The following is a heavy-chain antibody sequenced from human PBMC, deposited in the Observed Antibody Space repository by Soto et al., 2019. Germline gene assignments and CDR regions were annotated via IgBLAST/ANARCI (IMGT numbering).Heavy chain of an antibody. CDR2: INPNSGGT. V-gene: IGHV1-2*04. Sequence: ASVKVSCKASGYTFTGYYMHWVRQAPGQGLEWMGWINPNSGGTNYAQKFQGWVTMTRDTSISTAYMELSRLRSDDTAVYYCARGSRILTGYLGIDYWGQGTLVTVSS. J-gene: IGHJ4*02. D-gene: IGHD3-9*01. CDR3: ARGSRILTGYLGIDY. CDR1: GYTFTGYY.